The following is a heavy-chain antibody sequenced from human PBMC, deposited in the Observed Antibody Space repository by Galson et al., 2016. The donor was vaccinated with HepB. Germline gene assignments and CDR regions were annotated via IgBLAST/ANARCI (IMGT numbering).Heavy chain of an antibody. CDR1: GFTFSDYY. CDR2: TSSGTFT. D-gene: IGHD2-2*01. Sequence: SLRLSCAASGFTFSDYYMSWIRQAPGKGLEWVAYTSSGTFTTYADSVRGRFTLSRDNAKNSLYLQMNSLRADDTAVYYCAKGDSTSFSTSRVKEYFQHWGQGTLVTVSS. V-gene: IGHV3-11*06. CDR3: AKGDSTSFSTSRVKEYFQH. J-gene: IGHJ1*01.